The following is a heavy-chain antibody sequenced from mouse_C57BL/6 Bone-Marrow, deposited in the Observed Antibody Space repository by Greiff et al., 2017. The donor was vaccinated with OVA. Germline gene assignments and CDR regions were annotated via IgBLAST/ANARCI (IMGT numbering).Heavy chain of an antibody. Sequence: VQLQQSGAELVRPGASVKLSCTASGFNITDDYLPWVKQRPEQGLEWIGWIAPENGDTDYDSQFQGKATITADPSSNTAYLQLSSRTSEDTAVYYCTTDYGNFAWFADWGQGTLVTGSA. CDR3: TTDYGNFAWFAD. CDR1: GFNITDDY. CDR2: IAPENGDT. J-gene: IGHJ3*01. V-gene: IGHV14-4*01. D-gene: IGHD2-1*01.